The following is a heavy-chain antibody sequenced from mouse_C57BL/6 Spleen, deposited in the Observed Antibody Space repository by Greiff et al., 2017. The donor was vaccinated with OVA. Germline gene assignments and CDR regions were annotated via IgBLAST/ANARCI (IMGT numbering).Heavy chain of an antibody. CDR3: ARDGSTPYFDY. Sequence: QVQLQQPGAELVRPGTSVKLSCKASGYTFTSYWMHWVKQRPGQGLEWIGVIDPSDSYTNYNQQFKGKATLTVDTASSTAYMQLSSLTSEDSAVYYCARDGSTPYFDYWGQGTTLTVSS. CDR1: GYTFTSYW. V-gene: IGHV1-59*01. CDR2: IDPSDSYT. J-gene: IGHJ2*01. D-gene: IGHD1-1*01.